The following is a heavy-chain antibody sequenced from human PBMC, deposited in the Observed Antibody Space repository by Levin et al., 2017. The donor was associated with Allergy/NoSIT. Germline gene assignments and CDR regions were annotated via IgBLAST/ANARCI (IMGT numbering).Heavy chain of an antibody. D-gene: IGHD3-10*01. Sequence: SSETLSLTCTVSGDSIRGSFWTWIRQPPGKGLEWIGFIHYSGSTSYSPSLKSRVTISADTSKNQFSLKLNSVTAADTAVYYCARERSPGLYWGQGILVTVSS. CDR1: GDSIRGSF. V-gene: IGHV4-59*01. CDR2: IHYSGST. J-gene: IGHJ4*02. CDR3: ARERSPGLY.